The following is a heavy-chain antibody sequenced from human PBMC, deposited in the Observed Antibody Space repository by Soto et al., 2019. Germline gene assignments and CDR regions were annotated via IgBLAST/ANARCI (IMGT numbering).Heavy chain of an antibody. D-gene: IGHD4-17*01. Sequence: GASVKVSCKASGYTFTIYYMHWVRQAPGQGLEWMGIINPSGGSTSYAQKFQGRVTMTRDTSTSTVYMELSSLRSEDTAVYYCARIHQPSSHTVTTPSYFDLWGRGTLVTVSS. J-gene: IGHJ2*01. V-gene: IGHV1-46*03. CDR1: GYTFTIYY. CDR3: ARIHQPSSHTVTTPSYFDL. CDR2: INPSGGST.